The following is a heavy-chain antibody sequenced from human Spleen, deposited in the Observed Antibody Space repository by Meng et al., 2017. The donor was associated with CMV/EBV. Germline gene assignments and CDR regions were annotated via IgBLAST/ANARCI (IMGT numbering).Heavy chain of an antibody. J-gene: IGHJ4*02. Sequence: SETLSLTCTVSGGSISSSSYYWGWIRQPPGKGLEWIGSIYYSGSTYYNPSLKSRVTISVDTSKNQFYLKLSSVTAADTAVYYCAREGRFSSSAFDYWGQGTLVTVSS. D-gene: IGHD6-6*01. V-gene: IGHV4-39*07. CDR2: IYYSGST. CDR1: GGSISSSSYY. CDR3: AREGRFSSSAFDY.